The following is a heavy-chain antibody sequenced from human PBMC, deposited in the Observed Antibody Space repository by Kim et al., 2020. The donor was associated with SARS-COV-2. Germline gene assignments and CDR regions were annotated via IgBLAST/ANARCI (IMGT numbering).Heavy chain of an antibody. V-gene: IGHV4-30-4*01. CDR1: GVSISSGDHY. CDR3: ARGGKRYYYASGSSPSPFDY. CDR2: IFYTGST. Sequence: SETLSLTCTASGVSISSGDHYWSWIRQSPGKGLEWIGYIFYTGSTLNNPSLKGRLTISVDTSKNQFSLDLTSVTAADTAVYYCARGGKRYYYASGSSPSPFDYWGKGTLVTVSS. D-gene: IGHD3-10*01. J-gene: IGHJ4*02.